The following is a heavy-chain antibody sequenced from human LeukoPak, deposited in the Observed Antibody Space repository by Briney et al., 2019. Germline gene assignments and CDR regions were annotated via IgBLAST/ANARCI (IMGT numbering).Heavy chain of an antibody. CDR3: ARDVCPSGGSCYLGI. CDR2: ISAYNGNT. J-gene: IGHJ4*02. D-gene: IGHD2-15*01. V-gene: IGHV1-18*01. CDR1: GYTFTSYG. Sequence: ASVKVSCKASGYTFTSYGISWVRQAPGQGLEWMGWISAYNGNTNYAQKLQGRVTMTTDTSTSTAYMELRSLRSDDTAVYCCARDVCPSGGSCYLGIWGQGTLVTVSS.